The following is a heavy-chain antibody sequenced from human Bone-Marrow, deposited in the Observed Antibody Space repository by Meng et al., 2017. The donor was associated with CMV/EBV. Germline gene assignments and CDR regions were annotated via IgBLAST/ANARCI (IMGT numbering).Heavy chain of an antibody. D-gene: IGHD5-18*01. V-gene: IGHV3-30*02. CDR2: IRYDGSNK. CDR3: AKDLAYSYVIHYYYYGMDV. Sequence: GESLKISCAASGFTFSDYYMSWIRQAPGKGLEWVAFIRYDGSNKYYADSVKGRFTISRDNSKNTLYLQMNSLRAEDTAVYYCAKDLAYSYVIHYYYYGMDVWGQGTTVTVSS. CDR1: GFTFSDYY. J-gene: IGHJ6*02.